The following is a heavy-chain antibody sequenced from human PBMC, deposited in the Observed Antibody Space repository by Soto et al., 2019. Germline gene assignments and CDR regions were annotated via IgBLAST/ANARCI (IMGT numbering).Heavy chain of an antibody. J-gene: IGHJ4*02. Sequence: GGSLRLSCAASGFTFSSYGMHWVRPAPGKGLEWVAVISYDGSNKYYADSVKGRFTISRDNSKNTLYLQMNSLRAEDTAVYYCAKDRRPYGGYAPSFDYWGQGTLVTVSS. CDR2: ISYDGSNK. V-gene: IGHV3-30*18. CDR1: GFTFSSYG. D-gene: IGHD5-12*01. CDR3: AKDRRPYGGYAPSFDY.